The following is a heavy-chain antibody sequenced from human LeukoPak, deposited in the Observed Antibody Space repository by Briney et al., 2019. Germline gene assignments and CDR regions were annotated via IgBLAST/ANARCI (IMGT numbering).Heavy chain of an antibody. J-gene: IGHJ4*02. CDR2: NSWNSGSI. V-gene: IGHV3-9*01. D-gene: IGHD6-13*01. Sequence: ALRPPLGAPGIHLDDYAQPWVRQASGKGPGRVPGNSWNSGSIGYADSVKGRFTISRDNAKNSLYLQMNSLRAEDTALYYCAKDIEVGIAAAGTGFDYWGQGTLVTVSS. CDR3: AKDIEVGIAAAGTGFDY. CDR1: IHLDDYA.